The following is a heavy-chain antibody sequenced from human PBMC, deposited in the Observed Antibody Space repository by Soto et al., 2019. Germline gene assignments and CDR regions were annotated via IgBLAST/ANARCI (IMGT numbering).Heavy chain of an antibody. CDR3: ARQGKTPYYDILTGYYSNYYYYMDV. J-gene: IGHJ6*03. D-gene: IGHD3-9*01. Sequence: ASDTLSLTCTVSGSSISSSSYYWGWIRQPPGKGLEWIGRIYYSGSTYYNPSLKSRVTISVDTSKNQFSLKLSSVTAADTAVYYCARQGKTPYYDILTGYYSNYYYYMDVWGKGTTVT. V-gene: IGHV4-39*01. CDR2: IYYSGST. CDR1: GSSISSSSYY.